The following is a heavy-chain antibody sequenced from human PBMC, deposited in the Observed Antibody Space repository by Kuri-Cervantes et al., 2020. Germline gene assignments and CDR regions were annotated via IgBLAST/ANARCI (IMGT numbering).Heavy chain of an antibody. CDR3: ARDPPRGYFDWYYYGMDV. V-gene: IGHV1-8*01. CDR1: GYTFTSYD. CDR2: MNPNSGNT. Sequence: ASVKVSCKASGYTFTSYDINWVRQSTGQGLEWMGWMNPNSGNTGYAQKFQGRVTMTRNTSISTAYMELSSLRAEDTAVYYCARDPPRGYFDWYYYGMDVWGQGTTVTVSS. J-gene: IGHJ6*02. D-gene: IGHD3-9*01.